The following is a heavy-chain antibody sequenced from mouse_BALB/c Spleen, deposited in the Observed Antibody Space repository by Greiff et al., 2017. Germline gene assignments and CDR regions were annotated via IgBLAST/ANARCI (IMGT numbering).Heavy chain of an antibody. V-gene: IGHV1-7*01. CDR3: ASIPFYYDYDLFAY. D-gene: IGHD2-4*01. J-gene: IGHJ3*01. CDR1: GYTFTSYW. CDR2: INPSTGYT. Sequence: QVQLQQSGAELAKPGASVKMSCKASGYTFTSYWMHWVKQRPGQGLEWIGYINPSTGYTEYNQKFKDKATLTADKSSSTAYMQLSSLTSEDSAVYYCASIPFYYDYDLFAYWGQGTLVTVSA.